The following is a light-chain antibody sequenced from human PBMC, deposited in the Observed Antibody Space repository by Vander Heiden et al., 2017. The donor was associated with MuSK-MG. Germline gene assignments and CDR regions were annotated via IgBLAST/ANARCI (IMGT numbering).Light chain of an antibody. CDR3: QQDSNWPRT. J-gene: IGKJ1*01. CDR1: QTVSIS. CDR2: GAS. V-gene: IGKV3-15*01. Sequence: EIVMTQSPAHLSVSPGERATLSCRASQTVSISLAWYQQKPGQAPRLLISGASTSATGIPARCSGSGSGTEFTLTISSLESEDFAVYYCQQDSNWPRTFGQGTKVEIK.